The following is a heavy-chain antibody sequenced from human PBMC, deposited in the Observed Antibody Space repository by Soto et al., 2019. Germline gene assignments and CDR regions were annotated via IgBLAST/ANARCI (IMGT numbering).Heavy chain of an antibody. CDR2: ISWNSGTL. CDR3: AKDYTYSPRHYFDY. V-gene: IGHV3-9*01. CDR1: GFTFDDYA. D-gene: IGHD2-15*01. J-gene: IGHJ4*02. Sequence: GGSLRLSCAASGFTFDDYAIHWVRQAPGKGLEWVSGISWNSGTLVYADSVKGRFTISRDSAKNSLYLQMNSLRAEDTALYFCAKDYTYSPRHYFDYWGRGILVTVSS.